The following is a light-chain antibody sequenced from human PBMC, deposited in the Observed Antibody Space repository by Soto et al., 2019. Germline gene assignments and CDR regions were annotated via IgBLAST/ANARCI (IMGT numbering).Light chain of an antibody. CDR1: QSVSSSY. V-gene: IGKV3-20*01. J-gene: IGKJ2*01. CDR2: GAS. Sequence: EIVLTQSPGTLSLSPGERATLSCRASQSVSSSYLAWYQQKPGQAPRLLIYGASSRATGIPDRFSGSGSGTDFTRTISRLEPEDFAVYYCQQYGISPDTFGQGTKLAIK. CDR3: QQYGISPDT.